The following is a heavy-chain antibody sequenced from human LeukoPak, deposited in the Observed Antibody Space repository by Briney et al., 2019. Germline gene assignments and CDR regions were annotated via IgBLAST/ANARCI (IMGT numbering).Heavy chain of an antibody. CDR1: GFTFSDHY. D-gene: IGHD4-23*01. CDR3: ERGDYGGDYFDY. Sequence: GGSLRLSCEVSGFTFSDHYMSWIRQAPGKRLEWVSYISSGSTYTNYADSVEGRFTISRDNAKNSLYLQMNSLRAEDTAVYYCERGDYGGDYFDYWGQGTLVTVSS. V-gene: IGHV3-11*05. J-gene: IGHJ4*02. CDR2: ISSGSTYT.